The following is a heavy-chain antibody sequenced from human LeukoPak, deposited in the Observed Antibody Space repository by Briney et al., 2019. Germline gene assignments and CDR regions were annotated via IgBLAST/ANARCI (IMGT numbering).Heavy chain of an antibody. V-gene: IGHV3-23*01. Sequence: SGGSLRLSCAASGFTFSSYAMNWARQAPGKGLEWVSCISGSGGYTYYADSVKGRFTISRDNAKNTLYLQMNRLRAEDTAVYYCASGVVDNDAFDIWGQGTMVTVSS. CDR3: ASGVVDNDAFDI. CDR1: GFTFSSYA. J-gene: IGHJ3*02. D-gene: IGHD5-12*01. CDR2: ISGSGGYT.